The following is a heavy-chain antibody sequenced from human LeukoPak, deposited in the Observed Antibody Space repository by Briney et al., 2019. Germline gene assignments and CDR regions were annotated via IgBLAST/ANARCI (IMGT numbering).Heavy chain of an antibody. CDR2: INPNSGGT. D-gene: IGHD2-2*01. J-gene: IGHJ4*02. Sequence: ASVKVSCKASGYTFTGYYMHWVRQAPGQGLEWMGWINPNSGGTNYAQKFQGRVTMTRDTSISTAYMELSRLRSDDTAVYYCARDYCSSTSCPNWGQGTLVTVSS. CDR1: GYTFTGYY. CDR3: ARDYCSSTSCPN. V-gene: IGHV1-2*02.